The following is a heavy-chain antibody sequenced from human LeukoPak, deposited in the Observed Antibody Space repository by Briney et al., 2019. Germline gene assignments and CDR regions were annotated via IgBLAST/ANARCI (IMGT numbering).Heavy chain of an antibody. CDR2: INPNSGGT. V-gene: IGHV1-2*02. Sequence: ASVKVSCKDSGYTFTGYYMHWVRQAPGQGLEWMGWINPNSGGTNYAQKFQGRVTMTRDTSISTAYMELSRLRSDDTAVYYCAGSTVTTESGAFDIWGQGTMVTVSS. J-gene: IGHJ3*02. CDR3: AGSTVTTESGAFDI. D-gene: IGHD4-17*01. CDR1: GYTFTGYY.